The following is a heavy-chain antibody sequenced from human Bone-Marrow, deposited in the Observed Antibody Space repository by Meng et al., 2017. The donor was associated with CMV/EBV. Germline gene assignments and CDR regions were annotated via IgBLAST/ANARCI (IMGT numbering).Heavy chain of an antibody. CDR3: ARDHIRLGWYGAYGLDV. CDR1: GFTFTDYG. D-gene: IGHD3-10*01. V-gene: IGHV1-18*01. J-gene: IGHJ6*02. CDR2: ISTYNGDT. Sequence: ASVKVSCKASGFTFTDYGISWVRQAPGQGLEWMGWISTYNGDTNYAQRPQGRVTMTTDTSTRIAYMELRNLRSDDTAVYYCARDHIRLGWYGAYGLDVWGQGTTVTVSS.